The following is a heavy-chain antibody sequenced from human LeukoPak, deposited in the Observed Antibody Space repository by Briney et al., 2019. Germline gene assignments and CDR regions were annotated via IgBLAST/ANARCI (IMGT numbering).Heavy chain of an antibody. V-gene: IGHV3-66*03. Sequence: GGSLRLSCAVSEFTVSSTYMSWVRQAPGKGLEWVSLMYSFGNTYYADSVKGRFTISRDNSKNTLYLQMNSLRAEDTAGYYCARAPSPLAVAGTDYWGQGTLVTVSS. J-gene: IGHJ4*02. CDR2: MYSFGNT. D-gene: IGHD6-19*01. CDR3: ARAPSPLAVAGTDY. CDR1: EFTVSSTY.